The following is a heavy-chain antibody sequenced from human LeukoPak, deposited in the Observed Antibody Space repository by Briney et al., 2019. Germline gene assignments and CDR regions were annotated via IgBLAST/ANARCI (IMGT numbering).Heavy chain of an antibody. D-gene: IGHD5-24*01. CDR2: ISSSNNYI. Sequence: GGSLRLSCAASGFTFSSYTMNWVRQAPGKGLEWVSSISSSNNYIYYADSVKGRFTISRDNAKNSLYLQMNSLRAEDTAVYYCARDFAEMATSNWGQGTLVTVSS. CDR1: GFTFSSYT. V-gene: IGHV3-21*01. CDR3: ARDFAEMATSN. J-gene: IGHJ4*02.